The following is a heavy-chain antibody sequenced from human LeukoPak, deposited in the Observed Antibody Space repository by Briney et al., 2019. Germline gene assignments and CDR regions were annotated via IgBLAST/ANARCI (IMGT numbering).Heavy chain of an antibody. J-gene: IGHJ4*02. Sequence: GGSLRPSCAASGFTFSHYSLNWVRQAPGKGLEWVSYIGTSAIYYADSVKGRFISSRDNAKNSLYLQMNGLRDEDTAVYFCVRDHNYSFDFWGQGTLVTVSS. CDR2: IGTSAI. D-gene: IGHD1-1*01. V-gene: IGHV3-48*02. CDR3: VRDHNYSFDF. CDR1: GFTFSHYS.